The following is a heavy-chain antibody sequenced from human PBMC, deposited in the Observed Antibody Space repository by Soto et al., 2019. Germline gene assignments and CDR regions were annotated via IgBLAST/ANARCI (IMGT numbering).Heavy chain of an antibody. V-gene: IGHV1-69*02. D-gene: IGHD2-21*01. J-gene: IGHJ3*02. CDR1: GGTFSTYS. CDR3: TIGSWSGEVFDI. CDR2: IIPMLGIR. Sequence: QVQLLQCGAKVKTPGSSVKVSCRDSGGTFSTYSMFWVQQAPGQGLEWMGRIIPMLGIRNYAQRFQDRVTITADKTTATAHMELSSLRSEDTALYYCTIGSWSGEVFDIWGQGTMVTVSS.